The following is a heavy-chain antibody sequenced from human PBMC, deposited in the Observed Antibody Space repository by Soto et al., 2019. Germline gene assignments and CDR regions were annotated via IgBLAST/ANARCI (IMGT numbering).Heavy chain of an antibody. J-gene: IGHJ1*01. CDR3: ARDTEEQFCSGGSCYSGYFQH. CDR2: IYYSGST. D-gene: IGHD2-15*01. Sequence: SETLSLTCTVSGGSISSGGYYWSWIRQHPGKGLEWIGYIYYSGSTYYNPSLKSRVTISVDTSKNQFSLKLSSVTAADTAVYYCARDTEEQFCSGGSCYSGYFQHWGQRTLVTGSS. CDR1: GGSISSGGYY. V-gene: IGHV4-31*03.